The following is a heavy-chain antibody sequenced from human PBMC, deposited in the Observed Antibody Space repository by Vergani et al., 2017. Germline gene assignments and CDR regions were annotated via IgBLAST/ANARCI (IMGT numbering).Heavy chain of an antibody. Sequence: VQLLESGGGLVQPGGSLRLSCAASGFTFSSYAMSWVRQAPGKGLEWVAVISYDGSNKYYADSVKGRFTISRDNSKNTLYLQMNSLRAEDTAVYYCAKDGGMVYRLNYFDYWGQGTLVTVSS. CDR2: ISYDGSNK. J-gene: IGHJ4*02. D-gene: IGHD2-8*01. CDR3: AKDGGMVYRLNYFDY. V-gene: IGHV3-30*18. CDR1: GFTFSSYA.